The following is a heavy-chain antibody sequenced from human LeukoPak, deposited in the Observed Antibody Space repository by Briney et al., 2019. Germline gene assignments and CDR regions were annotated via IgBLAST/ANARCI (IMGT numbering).Heavy chain of an antibody. Sequence: SETLSLTCTVSGGSISSYYWSWLRQPPGKGLEWIGFIYYSGITDYNPSLESRVTISVDTSKNQFFLRLTSVTAADTAVYYCARDRPGTTSLEYWGQGTLVTVSS. CDR1: GGSISSYY. J-gene: IGHJ4*02. V-gene: IGHV4-59*01. CDR2: IYYSGIT. CDR3: ARDRPGTTSLEY. D-gene: IGHD1-14*01.